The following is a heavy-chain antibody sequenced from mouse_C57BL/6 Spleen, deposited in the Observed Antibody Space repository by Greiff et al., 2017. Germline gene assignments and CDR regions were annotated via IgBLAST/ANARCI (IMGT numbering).Heavy chain of an antibody. J-gene: IGHJ4*01. CDR2: IDPETGGT. V-gene: IGHV1-15*01. Sequence: QVQLQQSGAELVRPGASVTLSCKASGYTFTDYEMHWVKQTPVHGLEWIGAIDPETGGTAYNQKFKGKAILTADKSSSTAYMELRSLTSEDSAVYYCTRGDDYGYYYAMDYWGQGTSVTVSS. CDR3: TRGDDYGYYYAMDY. D-gene: IGHD2-4*01. CDR1: GYTFTDYE.